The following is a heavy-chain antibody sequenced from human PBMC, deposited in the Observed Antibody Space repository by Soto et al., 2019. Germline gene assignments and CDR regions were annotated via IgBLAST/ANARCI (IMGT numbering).Heavy chain of an antibody. D-gene: IGHD6-13*01. CDR2: TYYRSKWYN. J-gene: IGHJ6*02. Sequence: PAQTLSLTGAISGDSGSSNSAAWNWFRQSPSRGLEWLGRTYYRSKWYNDYAVSVKSRITINPDTSKNQFSLQLNSVTPEDTAVYYCARVKAAAAGTRNYYYYGTDVWGQGTTVTVSS. CDR1: GDSGSSNSAA. CDR3: ARVKAAAAGTRNYYYYGTDV. V-gene: IGHV6-1*01.